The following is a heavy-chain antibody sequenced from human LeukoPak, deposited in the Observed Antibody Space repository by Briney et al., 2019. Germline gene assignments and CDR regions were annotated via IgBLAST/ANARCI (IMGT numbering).Heavy chain of an antibody. D-gene: IGHD6-19*01. Sequence: ASVKVSCKASGYTFTSYYMHWVRQAPGQGLEWMGIINPSGGSTSYAQKFQGRVTMTRDTSTSTVYMELSSLRSEDTAVYYCARDQGLGGWYGETTDYWGQGTLVTVSS. CDR3: ARDQGLGGWYGETTDY. J-gene: IGHJ4*02. V-gene: IGHV1-46*01. CDR1: GYTFTSYY. CDR2: INPSGGST.